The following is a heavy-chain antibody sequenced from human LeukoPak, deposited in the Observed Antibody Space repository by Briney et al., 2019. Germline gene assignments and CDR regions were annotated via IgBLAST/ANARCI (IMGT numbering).Heavy chain of an antibody. D-gene: IGHD3-3*01. Sequence: AASVKVSCKASGYTFTNYDINWVRQATGQGLEWMGYMNPNSGNTGYAQKFQGRVTMTRNTSISTAYMELSSLRSEDTAVYYCARGPRRGTIFGVVINIRNWFDPWGQGTLVTVSS. CDR2: MNPNSGNT. V-gene: IGHV1-8*02. J-gene: IGHJ5*02. CDR3: ARGPRRGTIFGVVINIRNWFDP. CDR1: GYTFTNYD.